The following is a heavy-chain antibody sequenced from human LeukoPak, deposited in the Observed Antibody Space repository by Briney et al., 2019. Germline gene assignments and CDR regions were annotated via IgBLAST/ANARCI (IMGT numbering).Heavy chain of an antibody. CDR3: ARDPLRSSSFDL. CDR1: GGSFSGYY. Sequence: PSETLSLTCAVYGGSFSGYYWSWIRQPPGKGLEWIGEINHSGSTNYNPSLKSRVTISVDTSKNQFSLKLSSVTAADTAVYYCARDPLRSSSFDLWGQGTLVTVSS. V-gene: IGHV4-34*01. J-gene: IGHJ4*02. CDR2: INHSGST. D-gene: IGHD6-13*01.